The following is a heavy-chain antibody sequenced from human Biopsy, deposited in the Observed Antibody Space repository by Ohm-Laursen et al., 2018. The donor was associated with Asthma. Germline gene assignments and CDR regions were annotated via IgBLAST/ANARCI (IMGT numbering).Heavy chain of an antibody. Sequence: GSSVKVSCKLSGYSLTDLSMHWVRQAPGQGLEWMGGHDHEESGTVNARRFQGRVTMTEDTSTDTAYMELSSLSSDDTAVYYCASDFPKDYVRYNFQFWGQGTLVTVSS. CDR2: HDHEESGT. J-gene: IGHJ4*02. D-gene: IGHD4-17*01. CDR3: ASDFPKDYVRYNFQF. V-gene: IGHV1-24*01. CDR1: GYSLTDLS.